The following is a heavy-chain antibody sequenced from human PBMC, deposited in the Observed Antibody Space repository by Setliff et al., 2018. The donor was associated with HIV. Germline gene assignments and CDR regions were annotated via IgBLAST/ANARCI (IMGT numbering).Heavy chain of an antibody. V-gene: IGHV1-18*01. J-gene: IGHJ4*02. CDR2: ISAYNGNT. D-gene: IGHD3-10*01. CDR3: ARRAGGSGSPIAY. CDR1: GYTFTSYG. Sequence: AASVKVSCKASGYTFTSYGISWVRQAPGQGLEWMGWISAYNGNTNYAQKFQGRVTITRNTSISTAYMELSSLRSEDTAVYYCARRAGGSGSPIAYWGQGTLVTVSS.